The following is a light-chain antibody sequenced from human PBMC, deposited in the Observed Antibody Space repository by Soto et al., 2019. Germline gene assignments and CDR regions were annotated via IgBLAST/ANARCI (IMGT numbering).Light chain of an antibody. V-gene: IGLV2-14*01. J-gene: IGLJ1*01. CDR1: SSDVGGYRY. Sequence: QSALTQPASVSGSPGQSITISCTGTSSDVGGYRYVSWYQQYPGKAPKIMIYEVSNRPSGVSNRFSGSKSGNTASLTISGLQAEDEADYYCSSYTSSSTLYVFGTGTKVTVL. CDR3: SSYTSSSTLYV. CDR2: EVS.